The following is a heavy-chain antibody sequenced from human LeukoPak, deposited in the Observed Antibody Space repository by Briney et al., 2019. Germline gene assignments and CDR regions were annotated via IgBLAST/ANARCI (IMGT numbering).Heavy chain of an antibody. V-gene: IGHV4-4*07. CDR3: ARDLMEAFDY. D-gene: IGHD2-8*01. Sequence: SDTLSLTCTVSGGSISSYDWSWIRQPAGKGLEWIGRIYTSGWTNYNPSLKSRVTISADKSKKQLSLKLSSVTAADTAVYYCARDLMEAFDYWGQGTLVTVSA. J-gene: IGHJ4*02. CDR2: IYTSGWT. CDR1: GGSISSYD.